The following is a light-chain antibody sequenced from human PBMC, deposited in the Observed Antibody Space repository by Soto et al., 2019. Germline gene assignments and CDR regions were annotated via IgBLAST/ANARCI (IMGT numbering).Light chain of an antibody. V-gene: IGKV1-12*01. J-gene: IGKJ1*01. CDR1: QDIGGR. Sequence: DIQMTQSPSSVSASVGDRITITCRASQDIGGRWAWFQQKPGKAPQYLIQAASIVQSGVPSRFSGSGSGTEYILTINNLQPEDFASYFCLQVYSFPRPVGVGTKVEL. CDR2: AAS. CDR3: LQVYSFPRP.